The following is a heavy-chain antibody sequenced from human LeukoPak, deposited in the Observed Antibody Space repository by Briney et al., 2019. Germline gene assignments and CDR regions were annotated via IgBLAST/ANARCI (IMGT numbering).Heavy chain of an antibody. CDR1: GFVLGDHA. Sequence: KSGGSLRLSCTASGFVLGDHAMSWFRQAPGKGLEWVGFMRGQSFGEATEYAASVRGRFTISRDASKKIAYLQMNSLRTEDTAVYYCSSNLPTTLTTIFVSWGQGTLVTVSS. CDR2: MRGQSFGEAT. CDR3: SSNLPTTLTTIFVS. J-gene: IGHJ4*02. D-gene: IGHD4-11*01. V-gene: IGHV3-49*05.